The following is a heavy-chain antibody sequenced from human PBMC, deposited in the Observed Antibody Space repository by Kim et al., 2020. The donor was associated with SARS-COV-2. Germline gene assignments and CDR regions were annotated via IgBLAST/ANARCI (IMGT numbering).Heavy chain of an antibody. CDR1: GFTFNDYW. CDR3: ARGFFRNGFDV. J-gene: IGHJ6*02. V-gene: IGHV3-74*01. CDR2: ISSDGSST. Sequence: GGSLRLSCAASGFTFNDYWINWVRQAPGKGLVWVSRISSDGSSTNYADSVKGRFTMSRDNAENTVYLQMNSLRAEDTAVYYCARGFFRNGFDVWGQGTPVTVSS. D-gene: IGHD3-3*01.